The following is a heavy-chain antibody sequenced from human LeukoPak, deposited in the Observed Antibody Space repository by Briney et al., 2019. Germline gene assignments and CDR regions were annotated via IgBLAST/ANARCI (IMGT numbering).Heavy chain of an antibody. V-gene: IGHV4-31*03. CDR1: GDSIGSDNRY. Sequence: SETLSLTCTVSGDSIGSDNRYWTWIRQYPREGLEWIGYIYDSGVTYYNPSLKSRVTISFDTSKNQFSLKLSSVTAADTAVYYCALESGGYGDYHHWGQGTLVTVSS. CDR2: IYDSGVT. CDR3: ALESGGYGDYHH. J-gene: IGHJ5*02. D-gene: IGHD4-17*01.